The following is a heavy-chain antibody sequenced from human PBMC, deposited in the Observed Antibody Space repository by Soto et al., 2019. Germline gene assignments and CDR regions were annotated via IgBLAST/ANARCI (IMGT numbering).Heavy chain of an antibody. V-gene: IGHV1-46*01. CDR1: GYTFTSYY. J-gene: IGHJ6*02. CDR3: AKVNYGYYGMDV. Sequence: ASVKVSCKASGYTFTSYYMHWVRQAPGQGLEWMGIINPSGGSTSYAQKFQGRVTMTRDTSTSTVYMELSSLRSEDTAVYYCAKVNYGYYGMDVWGQGPTVTVSS. CDR2: INPSGGST. D-gene: IGHD4-17*01.